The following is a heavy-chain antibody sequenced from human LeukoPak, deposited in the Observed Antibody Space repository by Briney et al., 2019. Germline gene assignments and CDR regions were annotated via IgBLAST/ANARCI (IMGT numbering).Heavy chain of an antibody. D-gene: IGHD2-2*01. CDR3: AKDPCSSTSCSPTVNASPGEGHFDY. V-gene: IGHV3-23*01. J-gene: IGHJ4*02. Sequence: QPGGSLRLSCAASGFTFSSYAMSWVRQAPGKGLEWVSAISGSGGSTYYADSVKGRFTISRDNSKNTLYLQMNSLRAEDTAVYYCAKDPCSSTSCSPTVNASPGEGHFDYWGQGTLVTVSS. CDR2: ISGSGGST. CDR1: GFTFSSYA.